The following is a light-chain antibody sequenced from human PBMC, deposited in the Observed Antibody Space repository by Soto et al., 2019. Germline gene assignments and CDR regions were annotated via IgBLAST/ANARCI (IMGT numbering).Light chain of an antibody. V-gene: IGLV2-14*01. J-gene: IGLJ1*01. Sequence: QSVLTQRASVSGSPGQSITFSCTGTSSDVGGYNYVSWYQQHPGKAPQLVIFDVSNRPSGVSNRFSGSKSGNTASLTISGLQAEDEADYYCSSYTSTSTYVFGTGTKLTVL. CDR3: SSYTSTSTYV. CDR1: SSDVGGYNY. CDR2: DVS.